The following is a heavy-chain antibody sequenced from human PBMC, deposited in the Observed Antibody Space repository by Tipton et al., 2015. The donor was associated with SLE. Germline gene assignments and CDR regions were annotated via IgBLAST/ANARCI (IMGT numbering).Heavy chain of an antibody. V-gene: IGHV3-23*01. Sequence: SLRLSCAASGFTFSSYAMSWVRQAPGKGLEWVSSISASGDSKYHADSVKGRFTISRDNSKNTLFLQMNSLRAEDTALYYCAKRGDHKQNYYGMDVWGQGTTVTVSS. CDR1: GFTFSSYA. CDR2: ISASGDSK. CDR3: AKRGDHKQNYYGMDV. D-gene: IGHD2-21*02. J-gene: IGHJ6*02.